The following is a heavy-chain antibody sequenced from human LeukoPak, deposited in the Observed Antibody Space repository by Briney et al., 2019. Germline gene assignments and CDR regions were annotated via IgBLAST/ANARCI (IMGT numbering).Heavy chain of an antibody. V-gene: IGHV1-24*01. D-gene: IGHD2-2*02. CDR3: ATVRYLGYCSSTSCYTPHRYYFDY. CDR1: GYTLTELS. CDR2: FDPEDGET. J-gene: IGHJ4*02. Sequence: ASVKVSRKVSGYTLTELSMHWVRQAPGKGLEWMGGFDPEDGETIYAQKFQGRVTMTEDTSTDTAYMELSSLRSEDTAVYYCATVRYLGYCSSTSCYTPHRYYFDYWGQGTLVTVSS.